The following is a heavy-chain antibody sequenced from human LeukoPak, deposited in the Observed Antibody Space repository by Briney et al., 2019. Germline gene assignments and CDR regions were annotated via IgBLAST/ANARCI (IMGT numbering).Heavy chain of an antibody. CDR3: AGDGTGVLPGDAFDI. CDR1: GFTFSSHS. CDR2: INHDGNDI. Sequence: GGSLRLSCAASGFTFSSHSMNWVRQAPGKGLEWVSYINHDGNDIYYGESVKGRFTISRDNAKNSLYLQMHTLRAEDTAVYYCAGDGTGVLPGDAFDIWSQGTMVTVSS. J-gene: IGHJ3*02. V-gene: IGHV3-21*05. D-gene: IGHD1-1*01.